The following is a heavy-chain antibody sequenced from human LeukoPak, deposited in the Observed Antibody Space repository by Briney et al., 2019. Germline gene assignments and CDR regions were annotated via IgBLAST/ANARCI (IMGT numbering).Heavy chain of an antibody. D-gene: IGHD3-16*01. Sequence: NPSETLSLTCAVYGGSFSGYYWSWIRQPPGKGLEWIGEINHSGSTNYNPSLKSRVTISVDTSKNQFSLKLSSVTAADTAVYYCARRGSSSNWFDSWGQGTLVTVSS. CDR1: GGSFSGYY. CDR2: INHSGST. CDR3: ARRGSSSNWFDS. J-gene: IGHJ5*01. V-gene: IGHV4-34*01.